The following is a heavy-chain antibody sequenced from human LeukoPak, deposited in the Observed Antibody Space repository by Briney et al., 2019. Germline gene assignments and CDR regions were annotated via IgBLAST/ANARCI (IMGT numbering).Heavy chain of an antibody. CDR3: AREDSGGTGWRENFRH. V-gene: IGHV4-34*01. Sequence: SETLSLTCAVYGGSFSGYYWSWIRQPPGKGLEWIGEINHSGSTNYNPSLKSRVTISVDTSKNQFSLKLSSVTAADTAVYYCAREDSGGTGWRENFRHWGQGTLVSVSS. CDR1: GGSFSGYY. D-gene: IGHD6-19*01. CDR2: INHSGST. J-gene: IGHJ1*01.